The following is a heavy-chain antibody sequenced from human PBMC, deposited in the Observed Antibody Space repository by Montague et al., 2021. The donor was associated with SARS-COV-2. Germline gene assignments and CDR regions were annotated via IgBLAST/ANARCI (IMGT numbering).Heavy chain of an antibody. CDR1: GGSISSYY. Sequence: SETLSLTCTVSGGSISSYYWSWIRQPPGKGLEWIGYIYYSGSTNYNPSLKSRVTISVDTSKNQFSLKLSSVTAADTAVYYCARDGARRWFGEFPSNWFDPWGQGTLVTVSS. CDR2: IYYSGST. CDR3: ARDGARRWFGEFPSNWFDP. D-gene: IGHD3-10*01. V-gene: IGHV4-59*12. J-gene: IGHJ5*02.